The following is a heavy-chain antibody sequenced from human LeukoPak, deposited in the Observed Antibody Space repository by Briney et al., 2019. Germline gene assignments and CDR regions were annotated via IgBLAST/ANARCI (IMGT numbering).Heavy chain of an antibody. CDR2: IYHTGSN. Sequence: PSETLSLTCTVSGGSVSSADYYWSWIRHPPGKALEWIGYIYHTGSNNYKYSLKSRVTISVDTSKNQFSLKLSSVTAADTAVYYCARRSSSQPPNYWGQGTLVTVSS. D-gene: IGHD6-13*01. J-gene: IGHJ4*02. CDR3: ARRSSSQPPNY. V-gene: IGHV4-61*08. CDR1: GGSVSSADYY.